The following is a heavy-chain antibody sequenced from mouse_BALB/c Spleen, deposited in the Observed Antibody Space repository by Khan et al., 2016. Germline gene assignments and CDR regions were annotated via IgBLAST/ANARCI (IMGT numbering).Heavy chain of an antibody. CDR1: GFSLSTSGMG. V-gene: IGHV8-12*01. Sequence: QVTLKESGPGILQPSQTLSLTCSFSGFSLSTSGMGVSWIRQPSGKGLEWLTHIYWDDDKRYNPSLKRRLTISKDTSSNQVFLKITSMDTAEAATYFCARRGGDYFDYWGQGTTLTVSS. CDR2: IYWDDDK. CDR3: ARRGGDYFDY. J-gene: IGHJ2*01.